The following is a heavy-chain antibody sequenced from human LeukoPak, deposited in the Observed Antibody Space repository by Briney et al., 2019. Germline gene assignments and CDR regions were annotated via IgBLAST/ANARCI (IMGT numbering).Heavy chain of an antibody. V-gene: IGHV5-51*01. CDR1: GYSFTSYW. D-gene: IGHD2-2*02. CDR3: ARGYCSSTSCYKAFDI. J-gene: IGHJ3*02. CDR2: IYPGDSDT. Sequence: GESLKISCKGSGYSFTSYWIGWVRQMPGKGLEWMGIIYPGDSDTRSSPSFQGQVTISADKSISTAYLQWSSLKASDTAMYYCARGYCSSTSCYKAFDIWGQGTMVTVSS.